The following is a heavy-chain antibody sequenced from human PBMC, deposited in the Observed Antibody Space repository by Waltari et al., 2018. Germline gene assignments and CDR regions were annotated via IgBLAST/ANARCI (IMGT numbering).Heavy chain of an antibody. CDR2: ISAYHGNT. CDR1: GYTFTSYG. J-gene: IGHJ4*02. CDR3: ARSEGVSGFDY. Sequence: QVQLVQSGAEVKKPGASVKVSCKASGYTFTSYGISWVRQAPGQGLEWMGWISAYHGNTNYARKLQGTVTMTTDTSKSTVYMELRSLRSDDTAVYYCARSEGVSGFDYWGQGTLVTVSS. V-gene: IGHV1-18*01. D-gene: IGHD6-19*01.